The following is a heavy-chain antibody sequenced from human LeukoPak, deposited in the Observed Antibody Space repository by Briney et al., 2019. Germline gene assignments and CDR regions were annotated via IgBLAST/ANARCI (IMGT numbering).Heavy chain of an antibody. J-gene: IGHJ5*02. CDR3: ARGHDYVWGSYRYEFDP. CDR1: GGSFSGYY. Sequence: SETLSLTCAVYGGSFSGYYWSWIRQPPGKGLEWIGYIYYSGSTNYNPSLKSRVTISVDTSKNQFSLKLSSVTAADTAVYYCARGHDYVWGSYRYEFDPWGQGTLVTVSS. D-gene: IGHD3-16*02. V-gene: IGHV4-59*08. CDR2: IYYSGST.